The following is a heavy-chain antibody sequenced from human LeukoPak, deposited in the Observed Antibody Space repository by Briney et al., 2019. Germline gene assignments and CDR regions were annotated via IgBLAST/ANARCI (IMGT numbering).Heavy chain of an antibody. V-gene: IGHV4-61*02. CDR1: AGSISSGDYY. Sequence: SSETLSLTCTVSAGSISSGDYYWSWIRQPAGKGLEWMGRIYSPGTNYNYNPSLKSRVTISIDTSKNQFSLKLTSVTAADTAVYYCARGIGTSYDSSRDAFDMWGQGTMVTVSS. CDR3: ARGIGTSYDSSRDAFDM. J-gene: IGHJ3*02. D-gene: IGHD3-22*01. CDR2: IYSPGTN.